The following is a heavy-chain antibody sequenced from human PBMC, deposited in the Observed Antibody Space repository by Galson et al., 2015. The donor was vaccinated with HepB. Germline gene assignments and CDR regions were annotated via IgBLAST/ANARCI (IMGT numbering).Heavy chain of an antibody. CDR2: IFSGSGDRT. Sequence: SLRLSCATSGFTFSHHAMSRVRQAPGKGLEWVSAIFSGSGDRTYYADSVKGRFTISRDNSKNTVYLQMNSLRAEDTAVYYCSKDRDYGDYEYGDYWGQGTLVTVSS. J-gene: IGHJ4*02. D-gene: IGHD4-17*01. CDR1: GFTFSHHA. V-gene: IGHV3-23*01. CDR3: SKDRDYGDYEYGDY.